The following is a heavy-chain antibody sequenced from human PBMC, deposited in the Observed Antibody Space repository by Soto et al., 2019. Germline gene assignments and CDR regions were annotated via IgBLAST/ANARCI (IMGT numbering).Heavy chain of an antibody. D-gene: IGHD3-10*01. V-gene: IGHV3-23*01. CDR1: GFTFSSYA. CDR3: ANGGRWGGWSGADTFDI. J-gene: IGHJ3*02. Sequence: EVQLLESGGGLVQPGGSLRLSCAASGFTFSSYAMSWVRQAPGKGLEWVSGISGSGGSTYYADSVKGRFTISRDNSKNMMIQQMDRRDAEVSAGYYSANGGRWGGWSGADTFDIWGQGTMVTVSS. CDR2: ISGSGGST.